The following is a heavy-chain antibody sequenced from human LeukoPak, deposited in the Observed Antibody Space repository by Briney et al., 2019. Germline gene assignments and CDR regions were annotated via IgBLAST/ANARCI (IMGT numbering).Heavy chain of an antibody. J-gene: IGHJ4*02. CDR3: AKDQHDYGDSRGLVDY. D-gene: IGHD4-17*01. V-gene: IGHV3-23*01. CDR2: ISGSGGST. CDR1: GFTFSSYA. Sequence: GGSLRLSCAASGFTFSSYAMSWVRQAPGKGLEWVSAISGSGGSTYYADSVKGRFTISRDNSKNTLYLQMNSLRAEDTAVYYCAKDQHDYGDSRGLVDYWGQGTLVTVSS.